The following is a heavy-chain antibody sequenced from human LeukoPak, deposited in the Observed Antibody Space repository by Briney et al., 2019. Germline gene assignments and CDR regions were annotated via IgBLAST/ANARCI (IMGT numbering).Heavy chain of an antibody. Sequence: SVKVSCKASGGTFSSYAISWVRQAPGQGLEWMGRIIPIFGTANYAQKFQGGVTITTDESTSTAYMELSSLRSEDTAVYYCARTYCSSTSCLDYAIDYWGQGTLVTVSS. D-gene: IGHD2-2*01. V-gene: IGHV1-69*05. CDR2: IIPIFGTA. J-gene: IGHJ4*02. CDR1: GGTFSSYA. CDR3: ARTYCSSTSCLDYAIDY.